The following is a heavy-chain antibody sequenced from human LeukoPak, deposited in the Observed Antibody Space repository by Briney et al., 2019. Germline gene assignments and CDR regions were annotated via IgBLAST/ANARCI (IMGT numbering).Heavy chain of an antibody. D-gene: IGHD1/OR15-1a*01. CDR2: IYHSGST. J-gene: IGHJ6*03. Sequence: SETLSLTCTVSGGSISSGGYYWSWIRQPPGKGLEWIGYIYHSGSTYYNPSLKSRLTISVDTSKNQFSLKLSSVTAADTAVYFCARRGVMYNWNNDIYMDVWGKGTTVTVSS. CDR3: ARRGVMYNWNNDIYMDV. V-gene: IGHV4-30-2*01. CDR1: GGSISSGGYY.